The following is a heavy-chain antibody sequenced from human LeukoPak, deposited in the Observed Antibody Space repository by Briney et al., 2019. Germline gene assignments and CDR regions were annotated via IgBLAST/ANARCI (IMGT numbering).Heavy chain of an antibody. CDR3: ARGVFPTSYFDY. CDR2: IIPIFGTT. D-gene: IGHD3-10*01. Sequence: ASVKVSCKASGGRFSYYALTWVRQAPGQGFEWMGGIIPIFGTTNYAQKFQGRVTFTADESTTTAYMELSSLRFEDTAVYYCARGVFPTSYFDYWGQGTLVTVSS. CDR1: GGRFSYYA. V-gene: IGHV1-69*13. J-gene: IGHJ4*02.